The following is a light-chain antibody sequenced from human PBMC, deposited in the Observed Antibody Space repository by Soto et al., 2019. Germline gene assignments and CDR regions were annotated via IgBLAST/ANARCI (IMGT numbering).Light chain of an antibody. J-gene: IGKJ1*01. CDR3: KQYGSSPQT. V-gene: IGKV3-20*01. Sequence: EIVLTQSPGTLSLSPGERATLSCRASQSVSSNYLAWYQQKPGQAPRLLIYGASIRATGIPDRFSGSGSGTDFTLTSSRLEPEDFAVYYCKQYGSSPQTFGQGTKVDIK. CDR1: QSVSSNY. CDR2: GAS.